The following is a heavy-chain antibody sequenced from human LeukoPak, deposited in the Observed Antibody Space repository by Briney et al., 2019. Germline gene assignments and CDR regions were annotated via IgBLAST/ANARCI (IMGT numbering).Heavy chain of an antibody. CDR3: ARHGGRWLQPFDY. CDR1: GGSISSHY. J-gene: IGHJ4*02. CDR2: IYTSGST. D-gene: IGHD5-24*01. Sequence: PSETLSLTCTVSGGSISSHYWSWIRQPPGKGLEWIGYIYTSGSTNYNPSLKSLVTISVDTSKNQFSLKLSSVTAADTAVYYCARHGGRWLQPFDYWGQGTLVTVSS. V-gene: IGHV4-4*09.